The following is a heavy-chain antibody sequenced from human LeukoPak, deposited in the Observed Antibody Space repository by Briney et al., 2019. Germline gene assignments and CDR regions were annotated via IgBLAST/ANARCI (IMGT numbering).Heavy chain of an antibody. J-gene: IGHJ3*02. Sequence: SETLSLTCTVSGGSINSTNYYWGWIRQPPGKGLEWIGYIYSSGSTNYSPSLKSRVTISVDTSKNQFSLKLYSVTAADTAVYYCARRYSGYGNAFDIWGQGTMVTVSS. V-gene: IGHV4-61*05. D-gene: IGHD5-12*01. CDR3: ARRYSGYGNAFDI. CDR2: IYSSGST. CDR1: GGSINSTNYY.